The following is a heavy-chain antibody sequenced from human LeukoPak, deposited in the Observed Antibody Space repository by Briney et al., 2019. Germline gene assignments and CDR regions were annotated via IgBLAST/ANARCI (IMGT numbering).Heavy chain of an antibody. D-gene: IGHD2-21*02. V-gene: IGHV3-43D*03. CDR2: ISWDGGST. CDR3: AKDRYIVMVTAIPEDY. Sequence: PGGSLRLSCAASGFTFDDYAMHWVRQAPGKGLEWVSLISWDGGSTYYADSVKGRFTISRDNSKNSLYLQMNSLRAEDTAVYYCAKDRYIVMVTAIPEDYWGQGTLVTVSS. J-gene: IGHJ4*02. CDR1: GFTFDDYA.